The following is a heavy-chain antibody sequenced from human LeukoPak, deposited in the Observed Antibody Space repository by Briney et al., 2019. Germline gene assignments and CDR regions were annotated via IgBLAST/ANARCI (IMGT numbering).Heavy chain of an antibody. CDR3: AREAGSSYGLGYYGMDV. CDR1: GYTFTGYY. D-gene: IGHD5-18*01. J-gene: IGHJ6*02. V-gene: IGHV1-2*04. CDR2: INPNSGGT. Sequence: ASVKVSCKASGYTFTGYYMHWVRHAPGQGLEWMGWINPNSGGTNYAQKFQGWVTMTRDTSISTAYMELSRLRSDDTAVYYCAREAGSSYGLGYYGMDVWGQGTTVTVSS.